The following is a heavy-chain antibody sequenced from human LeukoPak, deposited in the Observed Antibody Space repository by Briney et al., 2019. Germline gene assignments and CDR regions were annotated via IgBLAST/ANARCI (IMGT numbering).Heavy chain of an antibody. Sequence: TLSLTCTVSGDSISSGDYYWTWMRQHPGKGPEWIGYIHHSGSAYYNPSLRSRVTISVDTSQNQFSLKVSSVTAADTAVYYCARAILTASGYVWHFDLWGRGTLVTVSS. D-gene: IGHD5-12*01. CDR3: ARAILTASGYVWHFDL. V-gene: IGHV4-31*03. J-gene: IGHJ2*01. CDR1: GDSISSGDYY. CDR2: IHHSGSA.